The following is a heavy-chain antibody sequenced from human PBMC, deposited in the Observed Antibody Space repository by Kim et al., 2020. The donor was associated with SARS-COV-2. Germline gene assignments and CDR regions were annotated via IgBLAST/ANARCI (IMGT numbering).Heavy chain of an antibody. CDR3: ARYSYGYFKWLDP. Sequence: GESLKISCKAXGXTFTNYWITWVRQMPGKGLEWVGRIEPSDSYTNHNPSFQGHVTISVDKSISTAYLQWSSLEASDTAMYYCARYSYGYFKWLDPWGQGT. V-gene: IGHV5-10-1*01. D-gene: IGHD5-18*01. CDR1: GXTFTNYW. J-gene: IGHJ5*02. CDR2: IEPSDSYT.